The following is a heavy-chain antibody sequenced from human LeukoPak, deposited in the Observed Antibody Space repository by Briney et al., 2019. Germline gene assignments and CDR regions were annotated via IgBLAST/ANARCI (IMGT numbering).Heavy chain of an antibody. CDR3: ARSRYDYIWGIDY. Sequence: GGSLRLSCAASGFTFSSYAMHWVRQAPGKGLEWVAVISYDGSNKNYADSVKGRFTISRDNSKNTLYLQMNSLRAEDTTVFYCARSRYDYIWGIDYWGQGTLVTISS. CDR1: GFTFSSYA. V-gene: IGHV3-30*04. J-gene: IGHJ4*02. CDR2: ISYDGSNK. D-gene: IGHD3-16*01.